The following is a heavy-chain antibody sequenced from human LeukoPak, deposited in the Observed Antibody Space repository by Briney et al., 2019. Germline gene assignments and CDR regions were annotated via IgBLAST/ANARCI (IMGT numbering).Heavy chain of an antibody. Sequence: ASVKVSCKASGYTFTNYYIHWVRQGPGQGLEWMGIINPRGGSTNYAQKFQGRLTMTSDTSTSTVYMEVNSLRSEDTAVYYCARAEYSGYRFTGMDVWGKGTTVTVSS. J-gene: IGHJ6*04. V-gene: IGHV1-46*01. CDR1: GYTFTNYY. CDR2: INPRGGST. D-gene: IGHD5-12*01. CDR3: ARAEYSGYRFTGMDV.